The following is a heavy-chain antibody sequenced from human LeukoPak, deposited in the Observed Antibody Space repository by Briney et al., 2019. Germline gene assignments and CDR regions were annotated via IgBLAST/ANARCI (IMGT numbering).Heavy chain of an antibody. J-gene: IGHJ6*02. V-gene: IGHV3-23*01. Sequence: PGGSLRLSCAASGFTFSNYAMTWVRQAPGKGLEWVSPISGGGGYTNTYYADSVKGRFTVSRDNSKNTLYLQMNSLRAEDTAVYYCAKPPPDNYHYYYGMDVWGQGTTVTVSS. CDR2: ISGGGGYTNT. CDR3: AKPPPDNYHYYYGMDV. CDR1: GFTFSNYA.